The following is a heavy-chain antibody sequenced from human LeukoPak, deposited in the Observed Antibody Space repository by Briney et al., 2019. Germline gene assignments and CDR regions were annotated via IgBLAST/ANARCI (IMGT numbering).Heavy chain of an antibody. CDR3: ASDPVGFYYYYYGMDV. D-gene: IGHD2-2*01. V-gene: IGHV1-69*13. CDR1: GGTFSSYA. CDR2: IIPIFGTA. J-gene: IGHJ6*02. Sequence: SVKVSCKASGGTFSSYAISWVRQAPGQGLEWMGGIIPIFGTANYAQKFQGRVTITADESTSTAYMELSSLRSEDTAVYYCASDPVGFYYYYYGMDVWGQGTTVTVSS.